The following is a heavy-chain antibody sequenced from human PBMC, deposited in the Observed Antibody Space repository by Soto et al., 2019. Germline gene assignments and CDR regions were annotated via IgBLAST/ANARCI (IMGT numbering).Heavy chain of an antibody. Sequence: TSETLSLTCTVSGGSISSGGYYWSWIRQHPGKGLEWIGYIYYSGSTYYNPSLKSRVTISVDTSKNQFSLKLSSVTAADTAVYYCASYDILTGPLKKDAFDIWRQGTMVTVSS. CDR3: ASYDILTGPLKKDAFDI. J-gene: IGHJ3*02. CDR1: GGSISSGGYY. V-gene: IGHV4-31*03. CDR2: IYYSGST. D-gene: IGHD3-9*01.